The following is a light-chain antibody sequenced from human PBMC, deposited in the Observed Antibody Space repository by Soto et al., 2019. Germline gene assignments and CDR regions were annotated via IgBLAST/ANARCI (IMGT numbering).Light chain of an antibody. CDR3: SSYAGSIFYV. V-gene: IGLV2-8*01. J-gene: IGLJ1*01. CDR2: EVS. CDR1: SSDVGGYNY. Sequence: LTQPPSASGSPGQSVTISCTGTSSDVGGYNYVSWYQQHPGKAPKLMIYEVSKRPSGVPDRFSGSKSGNTASLTVSGLQAEDEADYYCSSYAGSIFYVFGTGTKVTVL.